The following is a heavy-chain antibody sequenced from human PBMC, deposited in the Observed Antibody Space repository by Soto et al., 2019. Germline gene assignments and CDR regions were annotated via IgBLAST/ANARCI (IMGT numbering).Heavy chain of an antibody. CDR1: GGSISSGGYY. CDR2: IYYSGST. CDR3: ASSIGP. V-gene: IGHV4-31*03. J-gene: IGHJ5*02. Sequence: QVQLQESGPGLVKPSQTLSLTCTVSGGSISSGGYYWSWIRQHPGKGLEWIGYIYYSGSTYYNPVLKRRVTITVDTSKNPFSLKLGSVTAADPAGYFRASSIGPWGQGNLVTVSS.